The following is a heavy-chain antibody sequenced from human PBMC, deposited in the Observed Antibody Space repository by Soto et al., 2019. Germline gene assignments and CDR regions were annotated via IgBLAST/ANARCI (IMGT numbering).Heavy chain of an antibody. CDR2: ISGSGGST. CDR1: GFTFGSYA. V-gene: IGHV3-23*01. CDR3: ARDMQWLVRYAFDI. D-gene: IGHD6-19*01. J-gene: IGHJ3*02. Sequence: PGGSLRLSCAASGFTFGSYAMSWVRQAPGKGLEWVSAISGSGGSTYYADSVKGRFTISRDNSKNTLYLQMNSLRAEDTAVYYCARDMQWLVRYAFDIWGQGTMVTVSS.